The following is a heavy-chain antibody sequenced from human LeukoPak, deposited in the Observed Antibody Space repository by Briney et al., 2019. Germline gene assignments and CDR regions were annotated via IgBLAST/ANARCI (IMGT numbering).Heavy chain of an antibody. CDR2: IRSKAYGGTT. V-gene: IGHV3-49*03. J-gene: IGHJ1*01. CDR1: GFTFGDYA. CDR3: TRDRTTVTMAYFQH. Sequence: GGSLRLSCTASGFTFGDYAMSWFRQAPGKGLEWVGFIRSKAYGGTTEYAASVKGRFTISRDDSKSIAYLQMNSLKTEDTAVYYCTRDRTTVTMAYFQHWGQGTLVTVSS. D-gene: IGHD4-17*01.